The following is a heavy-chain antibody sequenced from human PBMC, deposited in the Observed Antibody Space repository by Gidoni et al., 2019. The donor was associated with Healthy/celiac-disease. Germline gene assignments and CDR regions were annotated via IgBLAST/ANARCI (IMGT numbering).Heavy chain of an antibody. CDR1: GWSFSGYY. J-gene: IGHJ4*02. D-gene: IGHD1-26*01. Sequence: QVQLQQWGAGLLKPSETLSLTCAVYGWSFSGYYWSWIRPPPGKGLEWIGEINHCGSTNYNPSLKSRVTISVDTSKNQFSLKLSSVTAADTAVYYCARGGGSYSAGPVDYWGQGTLVTVSS. CDR3: ARGGGSYSAGPVDY. CDR2: INHCGST. V-gene: IGHV4-34*01.